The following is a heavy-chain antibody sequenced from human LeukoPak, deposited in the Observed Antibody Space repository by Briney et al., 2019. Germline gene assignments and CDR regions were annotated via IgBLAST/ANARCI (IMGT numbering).Heavy chain of an antibody. V-gene: IGHV1-2*02. CDR3: ATSITMVALGY. D-gene: IGHD3-10*01. J-gene: IGHJ4*02. CDR2: INPNSGGT. Sequence: ASVKVSCKASGYTFTSYDINWVRQATGQGLEWMGWINPNSGGTNYAQKFQGRVTMTRDTSISTAYMELSRLRSDDTAVYYCATSITMVALGYWGQGTLVTVSS. CDR1: GYTFTSYD.